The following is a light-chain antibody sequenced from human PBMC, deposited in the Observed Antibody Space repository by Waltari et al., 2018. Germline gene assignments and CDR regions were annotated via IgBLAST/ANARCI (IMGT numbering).Light chain of an antibody. CDR3: SSYTTSSTLV. CDR2: EVR. V-gene: IGLV2-14*01. Sequence: QSALTQPASVSGSPGQSITISCTGTSSDVGGFDYVLWFQQHPGKAPKRMIYEVRNRPSGVSNRFSGSKSGNTASLTITGLQAEDEADYYCSSYTTSSTLVFGTGTKVTVL. CDR1: SSDVGGFDY. J-gene: IGLJ1*01.